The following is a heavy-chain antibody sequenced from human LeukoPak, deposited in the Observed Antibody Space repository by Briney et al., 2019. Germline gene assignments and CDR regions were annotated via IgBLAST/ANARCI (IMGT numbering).Heavy chain of an antibody. J-gene: IGHJ4*02. CDR2: IRYDGSNK. CDR1: GFTFSSYG. D-gene: IGHD3-22*01. V-gene: IGHV3-30*02. CDR3: ARGPDYYDSSGYYSNY. Sequence: PGGSLRLSCAASGFTFSSYGMHWVRQAPGKGLEWVAFIRYDGSNKYYADSVKGRFTISRDNSKNTLYLQMNSLRAEDTAVYYCARGPDYYDSSGYYSNYWGQGTLVTVSS.